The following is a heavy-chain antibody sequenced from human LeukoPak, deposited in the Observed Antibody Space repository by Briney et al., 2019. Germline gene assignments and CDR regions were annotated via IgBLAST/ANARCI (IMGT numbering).Heavy chain of an antibody. Sequence: SENLSLTCTVSGASISSYYWSWIRQPPEKGLEWIGYIYYSGSTNYNASLKSRVTISVDTSKNHFSLKLSSVTAADTAVYYCARISTSAPYFDYWGQGTLVTVSS. CDR3: ARISTSAPYFDY. J-gene: IGHJ4*02. D-gene: IGHD6-6*01. CDR2: IYYSGST. V-gene: IGHV4-59*08. CDR1: GASISSYY.